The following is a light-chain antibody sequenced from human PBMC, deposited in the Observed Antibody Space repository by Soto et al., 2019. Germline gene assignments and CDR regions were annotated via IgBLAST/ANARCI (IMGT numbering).Light chain of an antibody. CDR3: QQYGSSPPIT. CDR1: QSVSSSY. Sequence: IVLTQSPATLSVFQGERATLSCMASQSVSSSYLAWYQQKPGQAPRLLIYGASSRATGIPDRFSGSGSGTDFTLTISRLEPEDFAVYYCQQYGSSPPITFGQGTRLEI. J-gene: IGKJ5*01. V-gene: IGKV3-20*01. CDR2: GAS.